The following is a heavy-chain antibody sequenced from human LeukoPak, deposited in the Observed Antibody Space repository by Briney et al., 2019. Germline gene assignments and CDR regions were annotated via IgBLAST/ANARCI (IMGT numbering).Heavy chain of an antibody. D-gene: IGHD3-22*01. V-gene: IGHV3-30*02. Sequence: GGSLRLSCAASGFTFSSYGMHWVRQAPGKGLEGVAFIWYDGSNKFYADSVKGRFTISRDNSKNTLFLQMNSLRPEDTAVYYCAKDFGVYYDRYNFDYWGQGTLVTVSS. CDR2: IWYDGSNK. J-gene: IGHJ4*02. CDR3: AKDFGVYYDRYNFDY. CDR1: GFTFSSYG.